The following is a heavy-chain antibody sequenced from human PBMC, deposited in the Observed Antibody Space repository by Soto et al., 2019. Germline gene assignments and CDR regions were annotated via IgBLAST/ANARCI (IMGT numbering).Heavy chain of an antibody. Sequence: ASGKVSCKAAGYTFTSYAMHWVRQAPGQMLEWMGWINAGNGNAKYSQKFQGRVTITRDTSASTAYMELSSLRSEDTAVYYCARGIFGVVRDYYYGMDVWGQGTTVTVSS. D-gene: IGHD3-3*01. CDR1: GYTFTSYA. V-gene: IGHV1-3*01. J-gene: IGHJ6*02. CDR3: ARGIFGVVRDYYYGMDV. CDR2: INAGNGNA.